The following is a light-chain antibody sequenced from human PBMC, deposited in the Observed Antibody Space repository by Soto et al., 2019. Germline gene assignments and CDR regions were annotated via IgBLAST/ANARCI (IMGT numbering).Light chain of an antibody. V-gene: IGLV2-8*01. Sequence: QSALTQPPSASGSPGQSVTISCTGTSSDVGGYNFVSWYQQHPGKAPKLMIYEVSKRPSGVPDRFSGSKSDNTASLTVSGLQAEDEADYYSSSYAGSNNRYVFGTGTKLTVL. CDR2: EVS. CDR1: SSDVGGYNF. J-gene: IGLJ1*01. CDR3: SSYAGSNNRYV.